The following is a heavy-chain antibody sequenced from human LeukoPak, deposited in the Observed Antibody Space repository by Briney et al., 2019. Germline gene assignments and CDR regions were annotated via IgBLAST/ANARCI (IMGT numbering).Heavy chain of an antibody. D-gene: IGHD3-3*02. CDR3: AKPESRRVIRGHGFEF. Sequence: GGSLRLSCAVSGFAFRDYAMGWVRQPPGKGLEWVSSISNTGDDIFYADSVRGRFTVFRDNSKNTLYLQMNTLRAEDTALYYCAKPESRRVIRGHGFEFWGRGSLVTVSS. CDR2: ISNTGDDI. V-gene: IGHV3-23*01. CDR1: GFAFRDYA. J-gene: IGHJ4*02.